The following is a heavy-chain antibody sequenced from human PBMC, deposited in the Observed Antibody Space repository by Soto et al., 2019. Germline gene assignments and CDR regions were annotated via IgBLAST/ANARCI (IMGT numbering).Heavy chain of an antibody. V-gene: IGHV1-46*01. CDR1: GSITNHH. CDR2: FNPSGLST. J-gene: IGHJ4*02. Sequence: QVHLVQSGAEVKKPGASVNVSCQASGSITNHHMHWVRQAPGQGLEWMGIFNPSGLSTTYAQKFQGRVTINRDTSSSTVYMERSSLTSEDTAFYFCAKVAHRGPIAVAGPLGSWGQGNLGIVSS. CDR3: AKVAHRGPIAVAGPLGS. D-gene: IGHD6-19*01.